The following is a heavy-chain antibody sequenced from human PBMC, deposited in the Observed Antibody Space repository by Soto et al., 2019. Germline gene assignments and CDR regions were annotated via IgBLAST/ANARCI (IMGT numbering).Heavy chain of an antibody. J-gene: IGHJ4*02. D-gene: IGHD2-21*02. CDR1: GYTFTSYA. CDR3: AGSIVVVTALDY. V-gene: IGHV1-3*05. CDR2: INAGNGNT. Sequence: QVQLVQSGAEEKKPGASVKVSCKASGYTFTSYAMHWVRQAPGQRLEWMGWINAGNGNTKYSRKFQGRVTITRETSASTAYMERSSLRSEDTAVYYCAGSIVVVTALDYWGPGTLVTVSS.